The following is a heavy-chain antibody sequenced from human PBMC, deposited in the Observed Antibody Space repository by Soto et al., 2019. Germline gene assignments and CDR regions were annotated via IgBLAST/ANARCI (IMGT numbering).Heavy chain of an antibody. CDR1: GFSLSTNGVG. J-gene: IGHJ4*02. Sequence: QITLKESGPTLVKPTQTLTLTCTFSGFSLSTNGVGVGWIRQPPGKALECLALIYWDDSKEYSPSLKSRLTIPNHTSINQVVLTMTNMDPVDTATYYCAKKGGGDYILGYWGQGTLVTVSS. V-gene: IGHV2-5*02. D-gene: IGHD4-17*01. CDR2: IYWDDSK. CDR3: AKKGGGDYILGY.